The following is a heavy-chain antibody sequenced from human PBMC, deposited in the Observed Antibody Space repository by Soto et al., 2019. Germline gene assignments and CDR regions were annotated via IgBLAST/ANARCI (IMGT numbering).Heavy chain of an antibody. CDR2: IYYSGST. CDR1: GGSTTSYY. D-gene: IGHD5-12*01. Sequence: QVQLQESGPGLLKPSETLSLTCTVSGGSTTSYYWTWIRQPPGKGLEWLAYIYYSGSTNYNPSLKSRVTRSLDTSNNKRSMEWRSVTTADTAVYYCARLRTYSGYSYGMDVWGQGATVTVSS. J-gene: IGHJ6*02. CDR3: ARLRTYSGYSYGMDV. V-gene: IGHV4-59*13.